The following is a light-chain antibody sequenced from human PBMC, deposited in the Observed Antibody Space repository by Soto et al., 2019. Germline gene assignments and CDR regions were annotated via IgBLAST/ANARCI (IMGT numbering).Light chain of an antibody. J-gene: IGKJ3*01. CDR3: QQYNNWPFT. CDR1: QSVDTK. Sequence: ETVMTQSPATLSVSPGERATLSCRASQSVDTKLAWYQHKPGQAPRLLIYGASTRATGIPARFSGSGSGTEFTLTISSLQFEDFAVYYCQQYNNWPFTFGPGTKVDI. CDR2: GAS. V-gene: IGKV3-15*01.